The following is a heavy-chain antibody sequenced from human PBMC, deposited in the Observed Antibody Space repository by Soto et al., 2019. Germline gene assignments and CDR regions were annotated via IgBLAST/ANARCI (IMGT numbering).Heavy chain of an antibody. CDR3: ATLETLRYFDWLNYYYYGMDV. J-gene: IGHJ6*02. Sequence: QVQLVQSGAEVKKPGSSVKVSCKASGGTFSSYAISWVRQAPGQGLEWMGGIIPIFGTANYAQKFQGRVTITADESTSTDYMEVSSLRSEDTAVYYCATLETLRYFDWLNYYYYGMDVWGQGTTVTVSS. CDR1: GGTFSSYA. V-gene: IGHV1-69*01. D-gene: IGHD3-9*01. CDR2: IIPIFGTA.